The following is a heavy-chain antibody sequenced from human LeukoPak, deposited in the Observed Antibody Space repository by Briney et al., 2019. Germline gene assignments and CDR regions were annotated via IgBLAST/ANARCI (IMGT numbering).Heavy chain of an antibody. CDR3: ARDKRKRYSSGWYRSNWFDP. Sequence: SETLSLTCTVSGGSISSGGYYWSWIRQHPGKGLEWIGYIYYSGSTYYNPSLKSRVTISVDTSKNQFSLKLSSVTAADTAVYYCARDKRKRYSSGWYRSNWFDPWGQGTLATVSS. V-gene: IGHV4-31*03. CDR1: GGSISSGGYY. D-gene: IGHD6-19*01. J-gene: IGHJ5*02. CDR2: IYYSGST.